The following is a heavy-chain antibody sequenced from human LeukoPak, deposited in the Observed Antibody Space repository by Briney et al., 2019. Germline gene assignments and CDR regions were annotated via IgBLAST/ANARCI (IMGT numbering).Heavy chain of an antibody. J-gene: IGHJ3*02. CDR3: ARPRRYYDFWSGYYLDAFDI. Sequence: SETLSLTCTVSGGSISSSSYYWGWIRQPPGTGLEWIVSIYYSGSTYYNPSLKSRVTISVDTSKNQFSLKLSSVTAADTAVYYCARPRRYYDFWSGYYLDAFDIWGQGTMVTVSS. CDR2: IYYSGST. D-gene: IGHD3-3*01. V-gene: IGHV4-39*01. CDR1: GGSISSSSYY.